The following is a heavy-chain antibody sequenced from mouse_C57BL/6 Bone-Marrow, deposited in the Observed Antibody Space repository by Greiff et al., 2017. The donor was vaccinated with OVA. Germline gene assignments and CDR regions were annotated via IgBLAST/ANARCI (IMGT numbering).Heavy chain of an antibody. J-gene: IGHJ2*01. Sequence: QVQLQQPGAELVKPGASVKLSCKASGYTFTSYWMHWVKQRPGQGLEWIARIYPGSGNTYYNEKFKGKATLTAEKSSSTAYMQLSSLTSEDSAVYFCARFPYPWDFDYWGQGTTLTVSS. V-gene: IGHV1-76*01. CDR3: ARFPYPWDFDY. D-gene: IGHD4-1*01. CDR1: GYTFTSYW. CDR2: IYPGSGNT.